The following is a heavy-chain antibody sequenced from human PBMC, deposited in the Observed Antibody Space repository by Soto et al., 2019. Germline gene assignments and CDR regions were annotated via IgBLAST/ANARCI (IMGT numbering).Heavy chain of an antibody. CDR2: IVPLLGTT. CDR3: ARDRSAVAGTQALDI. Sequence: QVQLVQSGAAVEKPGSSVKISCKASGDSFSSYTLSWMRQAPGHGLEWMGRIVPLLGTTNYAQKFQGSVTFTADKSTSTVYMEVRSLRSEDTALYSCARDRSAVAGTQALDIWGQGTMVSVSS. V-gene: IGHV1-69*08. D-gene: IGHD6-19*01. CDR1: GDSFSSYT. J-gene: IGHJ3*02.